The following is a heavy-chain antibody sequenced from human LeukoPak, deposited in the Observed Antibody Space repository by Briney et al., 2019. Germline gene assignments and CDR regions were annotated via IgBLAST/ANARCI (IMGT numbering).Heavy chain of an antibody. CDR1: GFTFDDYA. V-gene: IGHV3-48*03. Sequence: PGRSLRLSCAASGFTFDDYAMHWVRQAPGKGLEWVSYISSSGSTIYYADSVKGRFTISRDNAKNSLYLQMNSLRAEDTAVYYCARLAGELLPAFDIWGQGTMVTVSS. D-gene: IGHD1-26*01. J-gene: IGHJ3*02. CDR3: ARLAGELLPAFDI. CDR2: ISSSGSTI.